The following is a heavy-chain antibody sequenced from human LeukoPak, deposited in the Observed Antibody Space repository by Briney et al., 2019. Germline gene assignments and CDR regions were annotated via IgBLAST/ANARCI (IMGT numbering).Heavy chain of an antibody. Sequence: QTGGSLRLSCAASGFSLSNYGMHWVRQAPGKGLEWVAALLYDGNTKHYADSVKGRFTISRDISKNTFYLQMNSLTAEDKAVYYCARDHRPEIQYYYMDVWGKGTTVAVSS. CDR3: ARDHRPEIQYYYMDV. V-gene: IGHV3-33*01. CDR1: GFSLSNYG. CDR2: LLYDGNTK. D-gene: IGHD1-14*01. J-gene: IGHJ6*03.